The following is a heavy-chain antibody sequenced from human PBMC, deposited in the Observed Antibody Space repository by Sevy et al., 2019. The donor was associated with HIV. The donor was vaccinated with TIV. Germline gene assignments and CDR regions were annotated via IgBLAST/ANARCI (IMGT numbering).Heavy chain of an antibody. D-gene: IGHD4-17*01. CDR3: AKANYGDYLRHAFHI. J-gene: IGHJ3*02. CDR2: VSGSGGNI. CDR1: GFTFTNYA. Sequence: GGSLSLSCAASGFTFTNYAMNWVRQAPGKVLEWVSVVSGSGGNIYYADSVKGRFTFSRDNSKNTLFLQMNSQRAEDTAVYDCAKANYGDYLRHAFHIWGQGTMATDSS. V-gene: IGHV3-23*01.